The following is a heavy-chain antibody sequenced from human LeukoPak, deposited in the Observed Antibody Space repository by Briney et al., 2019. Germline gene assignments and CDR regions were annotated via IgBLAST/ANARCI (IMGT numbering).Heavy chain of an antibody. Sequence: PGRSLRLSCAASGFTFSSYSMNWVRQAPGEGLEWVSSISTSSSYIYYADSVKGRFTISKDNAKKSLYVQMNSLRAEDTAVYYCARGQDTVVTSRDAFDIWGQGTMVTVSS. CDR1: GFTFSSYS. CDR3: ARGQDTVVTSRDAFDI. CDR2: ISTSSSYI. J-gene: IGHJ3*02. V-gene: IGHV3-21*01. D-gene: IGHD4-23*01.